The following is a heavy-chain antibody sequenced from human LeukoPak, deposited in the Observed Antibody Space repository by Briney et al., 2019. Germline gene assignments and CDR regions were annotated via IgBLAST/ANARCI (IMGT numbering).Heavy chain of an antibody. D-gene: IGHD6-19*01. CDR2: INHSGST. CDR1: GGSFSGYY. J-gene: IGHJ2*01. Sequence: SETLSLTCAVYGGSFSGYYWSWIRQPPGKGLEWIGEINHSGSTNYNPSLKSRVTISVDTSKNQFSLKLSSMTAADTAVYYCARERRRTVAVAGRPSYFDLWGRGTLVTVSS. V-gene: IGHV4-34*01. CDR3: ARERRRTVAVAGRPSYFDL.